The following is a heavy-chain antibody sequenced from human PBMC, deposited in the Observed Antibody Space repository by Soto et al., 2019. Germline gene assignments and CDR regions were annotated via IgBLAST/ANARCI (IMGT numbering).Heavy chain of an antibody. CDR1: GFTFSTHA. V-gene: IGHV3-30*18. CDR2: ISYDGSYK. J-gene: IGHJ4*02. CDR3: AKEVY. Sequence: GGSLRLSCAASGFTFSTHAMNWVRLAPGKGLEWLALISYDGSYKYYADSVKGRFTISRDNSKNTLYLQMNSLRADDTAVYFCAKEVYWGQGTLVTVSS.